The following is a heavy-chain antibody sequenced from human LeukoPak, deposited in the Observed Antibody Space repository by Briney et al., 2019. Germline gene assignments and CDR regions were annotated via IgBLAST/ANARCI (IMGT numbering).Heavy chain of an antibody. J-gene: IGHJ4*02. V-gene: IGHV4-59*11. CDR1: GGSTSKHF. CDR3: TKATKWLAFDD. Sequence: PSETLSLTCTVSGGSTSKHFWSWIRQPPGKGLEWIGNIYTGGTTNYNPSLKSGVTISIDTSKNQLSLHLASVTAADTAVYYCTKATKWLAFDDWGRGTLVTVSS. CDR2: IYTGGTT. D-gene: IGHD6-19*01.